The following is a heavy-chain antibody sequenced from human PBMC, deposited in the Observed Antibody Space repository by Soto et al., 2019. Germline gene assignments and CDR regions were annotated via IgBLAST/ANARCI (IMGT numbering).Heavy chain of an antibody. Sequence: QVQLVQSGAEVKKPGASVKVSCKASGYTFTSYGISWVRQAPGQGLEWMGWISAYNGNTNYAQKLQGRVTMNTDTSTSTAYMELRSLRSDGTAVYYCARDEVYKWNYGGSWFDPWGQGTLVSVSS. V-gene: IGHV1-18*01. CDR3: ARDEVYKWNYGGSWFDP. J-gene: IGHJ5*02. CDR1: GYTFTSYG. CDR2: ISAYNGNT. D-gene: IGHD1-7*01.